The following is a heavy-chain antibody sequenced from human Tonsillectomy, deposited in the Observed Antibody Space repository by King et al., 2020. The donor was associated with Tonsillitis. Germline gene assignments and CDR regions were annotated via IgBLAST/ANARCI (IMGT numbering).Heavy chain of an antibody. V-gene: IGHV1-2*06. Sequence: QLVQSGAEVKKPGASVKVSCKASGYTFTGYYMHWVRQAPGQGLEWMGRINPNSGGTKYALKFQGRVTMTRDTSISTVYMEVSRLTSDDTAVYYCARDYYDLWNGYHGDVWGQGTTVTVSS. D-gene: IGHD3-3*01. CDR3: ARDYYDLWNGYHGDV. CDR2: INPNSGGT. J-gene: IGHJ6*02. CDR1: GYTFTGYY.